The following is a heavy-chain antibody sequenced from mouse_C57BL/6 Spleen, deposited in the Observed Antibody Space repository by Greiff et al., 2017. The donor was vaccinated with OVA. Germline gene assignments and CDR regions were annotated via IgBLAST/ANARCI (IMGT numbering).Heavy chain of an antibody. CDR1: GYTFTSYW. V-gene: IGHV1-64*01. CDR3: ARAYYDYDDALFAY. Sequence: QVQLQQPGAELVKPGASVKLSCKASGYTFTSYWMHWVKQRPGQGLEWIGMIHPNSGSTNYNEKFKSKATLTVDKSSSTAYMQRSSLTSEDSAVYYCARAYYDYDDALFAYWGQVTLVTVSA. CDR2: IHPNSGST. D-gene: IGHD2-4*01. J-gene: IGHJ3*01.